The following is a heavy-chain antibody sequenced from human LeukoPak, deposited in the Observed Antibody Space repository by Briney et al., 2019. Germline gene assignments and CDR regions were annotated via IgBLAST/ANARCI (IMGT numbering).Heavy chain of an antibody. CDR1: GGSVSSYY. Sequence: SETLSLTCTVSGGSVSSYYWSWIRQPPGKGLEWIGYIYYTENTNYNPSLKSRVTISIDTSKTQFSLRLSSVTAADTAVYYCARGDYYDRSGFLDDAFDIWGQGTMVTVSS. D-gene: IGHD3-22*01. V-gene: IGHV4-59*02. CDR3: ARGDYYDRSGFLDDAFDI. J-gene: IGHJ3*02. CDR2: IYYTENT.